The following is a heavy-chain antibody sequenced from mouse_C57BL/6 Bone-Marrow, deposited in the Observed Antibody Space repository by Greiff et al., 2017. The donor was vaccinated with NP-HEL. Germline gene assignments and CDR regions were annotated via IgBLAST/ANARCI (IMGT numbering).Heavy chain of an antibody. V-gene: IGHV1-12*01. CDR1: GYTFTSYN. CDR2: IYPGNGDT. J-gene: IGHJ2*01. D-gene: IGHD1-1*01. CDR3: ARFTDYYGSRYYFDY. Sequence: QVQLKESGAELVRPGASVKMSCKASGYTFTSYNMHWVKQTPRQGLEWIGAIYPGNGDTSYNQKFKGKATLTVDKSSSTAYMQLSSLTSEDSAVYFCARFTDYYGSRYYFDYWGQGTTLTVSS.